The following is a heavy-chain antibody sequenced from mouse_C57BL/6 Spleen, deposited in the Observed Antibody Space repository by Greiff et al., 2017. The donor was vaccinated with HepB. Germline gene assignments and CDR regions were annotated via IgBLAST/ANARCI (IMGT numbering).Heavy chain of an antibody. CDR2: INPNNGGT. Sequence: EVQLQQSGPELVKPGASVKISCKASGYTFTDYYMNWVKQSHGKSLEWIGDINPNNGGTSYNQKFKGKATLTVDKSSSTAYMELRSLTSEDSAVYYCARHGSSVWYFDVWGTGTTVTVSS. CDR3: ARHGSSVWYFDV. D-gene: IGHD1-1*01. CDR1: GYTFTDYY. V-gene: IGHV1-26*01. J-gene: IGHJ1*03.